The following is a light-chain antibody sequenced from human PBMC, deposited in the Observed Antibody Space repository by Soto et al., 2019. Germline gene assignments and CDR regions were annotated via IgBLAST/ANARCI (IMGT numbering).Light chain of an antibody. J-gene: IGLJ2*01. CDR2: GVS. CDR3: CSYAGSYTVV. CDR1: SSDVGGYNH. V-gene: IGLV2-11*01. Sequence: QSALTQPRSVSGSPGQSVTISCTGTSSDVGGYNHVSWYQQHPGKAPKLMIYGVSKRPSGVPDRFSGSKSGNTASLTISGLQAEDEAAYYCCSYAGSYTVVFGGGTKLTVL.